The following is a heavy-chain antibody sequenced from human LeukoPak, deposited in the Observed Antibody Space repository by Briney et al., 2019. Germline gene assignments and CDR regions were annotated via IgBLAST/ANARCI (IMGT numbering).Heavy chain of an antibody. CDR3: ATGLIAGGYYFDY. CDR1: GYTFTSYG. D-gene: IGHD6-13*01. Sequence: ASVKVSCKASGYTFTSYGISWVRQAPGQGLEWMGWISAYNGNTNYAQKLQGRVTMTEDTSTDTAYMELSSLRSEDTAVYYCATGLIAGGYYFDYWGQGTLVTVSS. CDR2: ISAYNGNT. V-gene: IGHV1-18*01. J-gene: IGHJ4*02.